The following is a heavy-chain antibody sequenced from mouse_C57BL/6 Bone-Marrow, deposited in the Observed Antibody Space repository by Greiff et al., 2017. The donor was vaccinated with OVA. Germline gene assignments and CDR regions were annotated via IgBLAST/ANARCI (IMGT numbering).Heavy chain of an antibody. CDR2: ISSGGDYI. Sequence: EVKVVESGEGLVKPGGSLKLSCAASGFTFSSYAMSWVRQTPEKRLEWVAYISSGGDYIYYADTVKGRFTISRDNARNTLYLNMSSLKSGDTAMYYCTRGVTGNYWGQGTALTVSA. D-gene: IGHD4-1*01. V-gene: IGHV5-9-1*02. J-gene: IGHJ2*01. CDR1: GFTFSSYA. CDR3: TRGVTGNY.